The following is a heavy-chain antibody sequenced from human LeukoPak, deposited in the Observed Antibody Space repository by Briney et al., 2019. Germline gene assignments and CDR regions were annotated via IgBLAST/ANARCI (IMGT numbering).Heavy chain of an antibody. CDR2: IYYSGST. D-gene: IGHD3-22*01. J-gene: IGHJ3*02. V-gene: IGHV4-30-4*01. CDR3: ARETYYYDSSDAFDI. Sequence: PSETLSLTCTVSGGSISSGDYYWSWIRQPPGKGLEWIGYIYYSGSTYYNPSLKSRVTISVDTSKNQFSLKLSSVTAADTAVYYCARETYYYDSSDAFDIWGQGTMVTVSS. CDR1: GGSISSGDYY.